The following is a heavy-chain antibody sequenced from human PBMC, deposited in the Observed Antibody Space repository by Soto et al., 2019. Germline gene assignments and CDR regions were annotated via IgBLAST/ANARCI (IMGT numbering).Heavy chain of an antibody. CDR3: AKEPLGGWHLDY. V-gene: IGHV3-43*01. CDR1: GFTFDDYT. CDR2: ISWDGGST. J-gene: IGHJ4*02. Sequence: EVQLVESGGVVVQPGGSLRLSCAASGFTFDDYTMHWVRQAPGKGLEWVSLISWDGGSTYYADSVKGRFTISRDNSKNSLYLQMNSLRTEDTALYYCAKEPLGGWHLDYWGQGTLVTVSS. D-gene: IGHD6-19*01.